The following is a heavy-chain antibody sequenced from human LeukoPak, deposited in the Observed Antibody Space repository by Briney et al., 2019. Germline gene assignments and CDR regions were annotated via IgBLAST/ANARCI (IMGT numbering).Heavy chain of an antibody. J-gene: IGHJ6*04. D-gene: IGHD5-18*01. V-gene: IGHV1-18*01. CDR1: GYTFTSCG. CDR2: ISAYNGNT. Sequence: ASVKVSCKASGYTFTSCGISWVRQAPGQGLEWMGWISAYNGNTNYAQKLQGRVTMTTDTSTSTAYMELRSLRSDDTAVYYCARERDTAMVFYYYGMDVWGKATTVTVSS. CDR3: ARERDTAMVFYYYGMDV.